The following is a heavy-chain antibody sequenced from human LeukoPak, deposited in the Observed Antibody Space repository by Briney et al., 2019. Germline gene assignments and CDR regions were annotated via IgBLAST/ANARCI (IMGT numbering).Heavy chain of an antibody. CDR3: ARDDIDGSGRSYYYGMDV. CDR1: GGSISSYY. J-gene: IGHJ6*02. CDR2: IYYSGST. Sequence: PSETLSLTCTVSGGSISSYYWSWIRQPPGKGLEWIGYIYYSGSTNYNPSLKSRVTISVDTSKNQFSLKLSSVTAADTAVYYCARDDIDGSGRSYYYGMDVWGQGTTVTVSS. V-gene: IGHV4-59*01. D-gene: IGHD3-10*01.